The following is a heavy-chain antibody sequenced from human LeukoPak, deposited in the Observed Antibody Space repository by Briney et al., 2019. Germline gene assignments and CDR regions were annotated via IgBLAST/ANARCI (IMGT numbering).Heavy chain of an antibody. Sequence: GGSLRLSCAASGFTFSTYPFHWVRQAPGKGLEWVAVISPDRTYTYYADAVKGRFTISRDNAKNSLFLEMTSLRADDTAVYYCARGFCSGGICYRITGTFDVWGQGTMVTVSS. CDR1: GFTFSTYP. J-gene: IGHJ3*01. CDR2: ISPDRTYT. CDR3: ARGFCSGGICYRITGTFDV. V-gene: IGHV3-30*04. D-gene: IGHD2-15*01.